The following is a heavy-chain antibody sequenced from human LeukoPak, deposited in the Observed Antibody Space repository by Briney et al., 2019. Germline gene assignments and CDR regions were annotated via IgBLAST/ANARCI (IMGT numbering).Heavy chain of an antibody. CDR2: IKQDGSEK. Sequence: GGSLRLSCAASGFTFSDYWMHWVRQAPGKGLEWVANIKQDGSEKCYVDSVKGRFTISRDNAKNPLYLQMNSLRAEDTAVYYCARDRWELLSNSYHYCGLDVWGQGTTVTVSS. CDR3: ARDRWELLSNSYHYCGLDV. D-gene: IGHD2-15*01. V-gene: IGHV3-7*01. CDR1: GFTFSDYW. J-gene: IGHJ6*02.